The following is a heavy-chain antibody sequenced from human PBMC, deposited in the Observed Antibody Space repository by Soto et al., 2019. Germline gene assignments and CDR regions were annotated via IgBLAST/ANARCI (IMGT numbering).Heavy chain of an antibody. CDR3: ARDVSSDTTGFRGYDL. J-gene: IGHJ4*02. D-gene: IGHD3-10*01. CDR2: FIPIFVSA. V-gene: IGHV1-69*01. CDR1: GGTVSSYA. Sequence: QLHLVQSGAEVKKAGSSVKVSCKASGGTVSSYAITWVRQAPGKGLEWMGVFIPIFVSAHYAPKFQGRITITADESTSTAYMELRGLTSEDTASYYCARDVSSDTTGFRGYDLWGQGTQVTVSS.